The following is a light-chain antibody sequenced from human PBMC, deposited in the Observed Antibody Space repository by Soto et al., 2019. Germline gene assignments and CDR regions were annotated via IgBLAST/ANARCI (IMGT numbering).Light chain of an antibody. CDR2: EVS. CDR3: ISYRATHTLV. V-gene: IGLV2-14*01. Sequence: QSVLTQPASVSGSPGQSITISCTGTYSDVGGYNYVSWYQQHPGKAPELMIYEVSNRPSGVSNRFSGSKSGNTASLTISGLQAEDEADYYSISYRATHTLVFGGGTKLTVL. J-gene: IGLJ2*01. CDR1: YSDVGGYNY.